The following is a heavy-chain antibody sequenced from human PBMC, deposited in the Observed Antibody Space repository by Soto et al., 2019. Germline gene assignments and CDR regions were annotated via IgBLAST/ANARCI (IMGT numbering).Heavy chain of an antibody. Sequence: PSETLSLTCTVSGGSISSYYWSWIRQPPGKGLEWIGYIYYSGSTYYNPSLRSRVTISVDTSKNQFSLKLSSVTAADTAVYYCARVKGLITMVRGVGGMDVWGQGTTVTVSS. CDR1: GGSISSYY. CDR3: ARVKGLITMVRGVGGMDV. D-gene: IGHD3-10*01. CDR2: IYYSGST. V-gene: IGHV4-59*12. J-gene: IGHJ6*02.